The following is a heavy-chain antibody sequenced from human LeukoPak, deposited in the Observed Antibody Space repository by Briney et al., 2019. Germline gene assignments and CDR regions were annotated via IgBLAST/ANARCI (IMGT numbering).Heavy chain of an antibody. CDR3: ARGWESGYDVNWFDP. CDR2: INPNSGGT. Sequence: GASVEVSGKASGYTFTGYYMHWVRQAPGQGFERRGWINPNSGGTNYQQKFQGRVTMTRDMSISTAYLELSRLTSEDPAVYLCARGWESGYDVNWFDPWGQGTLVTVSS. CDR1: GYTFTGYY. D-gene: IGHD5-12*01. J-gene: IGHJ5*02. V-gene: IGHV1-2*02.